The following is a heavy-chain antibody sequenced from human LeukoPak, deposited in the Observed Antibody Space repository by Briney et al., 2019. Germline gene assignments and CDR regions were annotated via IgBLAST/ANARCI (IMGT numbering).Heavy chain of an antibody. CDR2: IYTSGST. D-gene: IGHD5-12*01. V-gene: IGHV4-4*07. Sequence: PSETLSLTCTVSGGSISSYYWSWIRQPAGKGLEWIGRIYTSGSTNYNPSLKSRVTMSVDTSKNQFSLKLSSVTAADTAVYYCARPGVATSDDAFDIWGQGTTVTVSS. CDR1: GGSISSYY. J-gene: IGHJ3*02. CDR3: ARPGVATSDDAFDI.